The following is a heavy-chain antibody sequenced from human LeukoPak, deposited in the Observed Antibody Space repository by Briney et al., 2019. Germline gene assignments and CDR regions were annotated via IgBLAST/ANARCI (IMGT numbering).Heavy chain of an antibody. D-gene: IGHD4-17*01. Sequence: SETLSLTCTVSGGSISSGGYYWSWIRQHPGKGLEWIGYIYYSGSTYYNPSLKSRVTISVDTSKNQLSLKLSSVTAADTAVYYCARDGRNYGDFFAFDYWGQGTLVTVSS. CDR2: IYYSGST. V-gene: IGHV4-31*03. CDR1: GGSISSGGYY. CDR3: ARDGRNYGDFFAFDY. J-gene: IGHJ4*02.